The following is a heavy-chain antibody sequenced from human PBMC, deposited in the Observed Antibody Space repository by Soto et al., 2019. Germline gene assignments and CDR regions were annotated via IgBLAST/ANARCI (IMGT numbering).Heavy chain of an antibody. CDR3: APLPPRIHLAVHPYPT. Sequence: QVQLRESGPGLVKPSGTLSLNCAVSGGSISSTNWWTWVRQSPGKGLEWIGEMYHSGRTTYNPSLTCRVAISVDKSNNHFSLQLRYVTAAHTAVYYCAPLPPRIHLAVHPYPTWAQGALVTVSA. D-gene: IGHD2-21*01. CDR1: GGSISSTNW. J-gene: IGHJ4*02. V-gene: IGHV4-4*02. CDR2: MYHSGRT.